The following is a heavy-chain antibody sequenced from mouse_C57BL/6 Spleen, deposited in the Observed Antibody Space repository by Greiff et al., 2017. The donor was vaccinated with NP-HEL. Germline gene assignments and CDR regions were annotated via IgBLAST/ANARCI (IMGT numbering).Heavy chain of an antibody. J-gene: IGHJ3*01. D-gene: IGHD1-1*01. CDR3: ARETYYYGFAY. CDR2: IDPSDSET. V-gene: IGHV1-52*01. CDR1: GYTFTSYW. Sequence: VQLQQPGAELVRPGSSVKLSCKASGYTFTSYWMHWVKQRPIQGLEWIGNIDPSDSETHYNQKFKDKATLTVDKSSSTAYMQLSSLTSEDSAVYYCARETYYYGFAYWGQGTLVTVSA.